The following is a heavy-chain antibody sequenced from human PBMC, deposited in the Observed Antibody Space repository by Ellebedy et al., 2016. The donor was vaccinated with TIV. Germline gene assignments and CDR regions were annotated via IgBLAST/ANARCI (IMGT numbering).Heavy chain of an antibody. CDR1: GFTFRSYW. Sequence: GESLKISCAASGFTFRSYWMSWVRQAPGKGLEWVAFKRFDGRMEYNGDSVKGRFIISRDVSKNTLYLQMNRLRAEDTAMYYCTRETNSPPGAVAGTGFDCWGQGTLVTVSS. CDR2: KRFDGRME. CDR3: TRETNSPPGAVAGTGFDC. D-gene: IGHD6-19*01. V-gene: IGHV3-30*02. J-gene: IGHJ4*02.